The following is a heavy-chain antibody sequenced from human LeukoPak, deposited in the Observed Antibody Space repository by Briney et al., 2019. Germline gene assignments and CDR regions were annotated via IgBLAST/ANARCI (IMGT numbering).Heavy chain of an antibody. Sequence: ASVKVSCKASGYTFTSYDINWVRQATGQGLEWMGWMNPNSGNTGYAQKFQGRVTMTRNTSISTAYMELSSLRPEDTAVYYCAREIAAAGFAFDIWGQGTMVTVSS. CDR3: AREIAAAGFAFDI. D-gene: IGHD6-13*01. CDR2: MNPNSGNT. V-gene: IGHV1-8*01. J-gene: IGHJ3*02. CDR1: GYTFTSYD.